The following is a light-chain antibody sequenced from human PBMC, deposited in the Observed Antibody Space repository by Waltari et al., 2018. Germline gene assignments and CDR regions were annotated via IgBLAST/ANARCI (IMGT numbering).Light chain of an antibody. CDR3: SAWDSNLSAWV. J-gene: IGLJ3*02. CDR1: STNVGHKR. V-gene: IGLV10-54*04. Sequence: QAGPTQPPSLPNDLTQTATPTCTRNSTNVGHKRAASQQHYQGHPPKLLFYKNNNRPSGISARFSASRSGNSASLNITGLQPEDEADYYCSAWDSNLSAWVFGGGTKLTVL. CDR2: KNN.